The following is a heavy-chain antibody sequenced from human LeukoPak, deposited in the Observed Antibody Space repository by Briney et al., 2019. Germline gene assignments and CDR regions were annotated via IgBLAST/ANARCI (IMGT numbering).Heavy chain of an antibody. CDR1: GGSISSYY. J-gene: IGHJ3*02. Sequence: SETLSLTCTVSGGSISSYYWSWIRQPPGKGLEWIGYIYYSGSTNYNPSLKSRVTISVDTSKNQFSLKLSSVTAADTAVYYCARPSSYYDILTGSVSYAFDIWGQGTMVTVSS. V-gene: IGHV4-59*08. CDR2: IYYSGST. D-gene: IGHD3-9*01. CDR3: ARPSSYYDILTGSVSYAFDI.